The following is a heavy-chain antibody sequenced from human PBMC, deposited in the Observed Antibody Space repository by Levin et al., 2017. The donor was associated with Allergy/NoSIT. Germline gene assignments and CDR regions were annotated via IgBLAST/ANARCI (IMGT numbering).Heavy chain of an antibody. Sequence: QPGGSLRLSCAASGFTFSSYAMHWVRQAPGKGLEWVAVISYDGSNKYYADSVKGRFTISRDNSKNTLYLQMNSLRAEDTAVYYCARDGDYYGSGSYSFFDYWGQGTLVTVSS. J-gene: IGHJ4*02. CDR2: ISYDGSNK. D-gene: IGHD3-10*01. CDR3: ARDGDYYGSGSYSFFDY. CDR1: GFTFSSYA. V-gene: IGHV3-30-3*01.